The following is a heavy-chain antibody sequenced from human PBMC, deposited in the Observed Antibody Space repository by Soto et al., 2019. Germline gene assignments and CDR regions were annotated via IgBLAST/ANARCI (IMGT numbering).Heavy chain of an antibody. D-gene: IGHD6-13*01. V-gene: IGHV4-34*01. CDR2: INHSGST. CDR3: ARGSSWSTEGGYYYGMDV. CDR1: GGSFSGYH. J-gene: IGHJ6*02. Sequence: SETLSLTCAVYGGSFSGYHWSWIRQPPGKGLEWIGEINHSGSTNDNPSLKSRVSMSKKQFSLKLSSVTAADTAVYYCARGSSWSTEGGYYYGMDVWGQGTTVTVSS.